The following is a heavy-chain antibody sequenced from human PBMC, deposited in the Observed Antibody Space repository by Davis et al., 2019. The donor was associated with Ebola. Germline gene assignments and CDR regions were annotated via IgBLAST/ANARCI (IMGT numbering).Heavy chain of an antibody. CDR3: SRDPALVVTGGGWHFDL. CDR1: DFIVSYKY. V-gene: IGHV3-53*01. Sequence: GESLKISCAAPDFIVSYKYMSWVRQAPGKGPEWVSVNYRDERTYYANSVRGRFTISRENAKNSVYLEMNSLSAEDTAVYYCSRDPALVVTGGGWHFDLGGRGTLVTVSS. D-gene: IGHD2-21*02. J-gene: IGHJ2*01. CDR2: NYRDERT.